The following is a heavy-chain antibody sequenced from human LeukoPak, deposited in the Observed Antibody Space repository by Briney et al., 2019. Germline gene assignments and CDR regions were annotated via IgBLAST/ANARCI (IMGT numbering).Heavy chain of an antibody. V-gene: IGHV4-4*07. Sequence: SETLSLTCTVSGGSISSYYWSWLRQPAGKGLEWIGRIYTSGSTNYNPSLKSRVTMSVDTSKNQFSLKLSSVTAADTAVYYCARVGPRVVVPAAIVDYYYYYMDVWGKGTTVTVSS. CDR1: GGSISSYY. D-gene: IGHD2-2*02. J-gene: IGHJ6*03. CDR2: IYTSGST. CDR3: ARVGPRVVVPAAIVDYYYYYMDV.